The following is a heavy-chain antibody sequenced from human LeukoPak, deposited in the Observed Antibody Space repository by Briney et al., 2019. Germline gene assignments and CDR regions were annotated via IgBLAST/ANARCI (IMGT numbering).Heavy chain of an antibody. CDR3: ARRCCSTTTCYLFDY. J-gene: IGHJ4*02. Sequence: SETLSLTCTVSGGSISSSGYYWGWIRQPPGKGLEWIGSIYSSGSTYYNPSLKSRVTISVDMSKNQFSLKLNSVTAADTAVYFCARRCCSTTTCYLFDYWGQGTLVTVSS. D-gene: IGHD2-2*01. CDR2: IYSSGST. V-gene: IGHV4-39*01. CDR1: GGSISSSGYY.